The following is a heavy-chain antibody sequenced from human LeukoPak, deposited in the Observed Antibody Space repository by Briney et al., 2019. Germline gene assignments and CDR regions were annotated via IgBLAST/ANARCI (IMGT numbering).Heavy chain of an antibody. D-gene: IGHD3-22*01. CDR2: IDWDDDK. Sequence: QTLSLTCTFSGFSLSTSGMGVSWIRQPPGKALEWRAPIDWDDDKYYTTSLKTSLTISKDTSQNTVVLTMTNMDHVDTATYYCARSGSVRDSSGYDFDYWGQGTLVTVSS. J-gene: IGHJ4*02. V-gene: IGHV2-70*01. CDR3: ARSGSVRDSSGYDFDY. CDR1: GFSLSTSGMG.